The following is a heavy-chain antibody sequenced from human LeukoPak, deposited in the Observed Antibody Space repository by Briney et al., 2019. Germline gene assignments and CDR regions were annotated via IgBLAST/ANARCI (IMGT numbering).Heavy chain of an antibody. CDR2: IYYSGST. D-gene: IGHD5-24*01. Sequence: SETLSLTCTVSGGSISSYYWRWLRQPPGKGLEWIGYIYYSGSTNYNPSLKSRVTISVDTSKNQFSLKLSSVTAADTAVYYCARERDGYNHMMDAFDIWGQGTMVTVSS. J-gene: IGHJ3*02. CDR3: ARERDGYNHMMDAFDI. V-gene: IGHV4-59*01. CDR1: GGSISSYY.